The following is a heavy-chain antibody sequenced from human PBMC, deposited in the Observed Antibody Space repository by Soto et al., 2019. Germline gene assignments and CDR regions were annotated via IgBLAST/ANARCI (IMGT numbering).Heavy chain of an antibody. V-gene: IGHV1-69*13. CDR2: IIPIFGTA. J-gene: IGHJ4*02. CDR3: ARGRDTYYDIPAGYFDY. D-gene: IGHD3-9*01. CDR1: GGTFSSYA. Sequence: SVKVSCKASGGTFSSYAISWVRQAPGQGLEWMGGIIPIFGTANYAQKFQGRVTITADESTSTAYMELSSLRSEDTAVYYYARGRDTYYDIPAGYFDYWGQGTLVTSP.